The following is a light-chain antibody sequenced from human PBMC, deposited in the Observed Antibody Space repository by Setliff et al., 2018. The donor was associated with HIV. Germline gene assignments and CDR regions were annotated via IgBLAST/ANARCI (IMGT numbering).Light chain of an antibody. Sequence: QSVLTQTPSASGTPGQGVTISCSGGSSNIGANTVNWYQQLPGTAPKLLMYSDNQPPSGVPDRFSGSKSSTSASLAISGLQSEDEADYYCATWDDSLNGRVFGTGTKVTVL. CDR3: ATWDDSLNGRV. V-gene: IGLV1-44*01. CDR2: SDN. J-gene: IGLJ1*01. CDR1: SSNIGANT.